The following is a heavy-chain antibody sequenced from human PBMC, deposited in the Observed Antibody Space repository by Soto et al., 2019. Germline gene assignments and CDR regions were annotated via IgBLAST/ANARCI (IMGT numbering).Heavy chain of an antibody. J-gene: IGHJ4*02. D-gene: IGHD6-19*01. CDR2: IKSQTDGGTT. Sequence: EVQLVESGGGLVKPGESLRLSCVASGFTFSNAWMSWVRQAPGKGLEWVGRIKSQTDGGTTDYAAPVKGRFTISRDDSKKTLYLQMNSVKTEDTAVYFSTTDQLAVAGTAYYFDCWGQGTLVTVSS. CDR3: TTDQLAVAGTAYYFDC. V-gene: IGHV3-15*01. CDR1: GFTFSNAW.